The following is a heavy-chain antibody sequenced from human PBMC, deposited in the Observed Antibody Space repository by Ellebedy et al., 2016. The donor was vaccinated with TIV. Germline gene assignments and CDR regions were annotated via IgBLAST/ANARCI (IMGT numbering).Heavy chain of an antibody. D-gene: IGHD2-15*01. CDR3: WRGGGTETFDY. V-gene: IGHV3-23*01. J-gene: IGHJ4*02. CDR1: GFTFSSYA. Sequence: GESLKISCAASGFTFSSYAMGWVRQAPGKGLEWVSTISGSGGSTYYADSVKGRFTISRDNSKNTLYLQMNSLRAEDTAVYYCWRGGGTETFDYWGQGTLVTVSS. CDR2: ISGSGGST.